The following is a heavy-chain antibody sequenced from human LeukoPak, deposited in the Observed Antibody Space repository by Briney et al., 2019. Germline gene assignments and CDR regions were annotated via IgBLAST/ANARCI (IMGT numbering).Heavy chain of an antibody. CDR3: AELGITMIGGV. J-gene: IGHJ6*04. CDR2: IYNDGRT. Sequence: GGSLRLSCAASGFTVRSSYRSWFRQAPGKGLEWASVIYNDGRTYYADSVKGRFTISRDNAKNSLYLQMNSQRAEDTAVYYCAELGITMIGGVWGKGTTVTISS. D-gene: IGHD3-10*02. CDR1: GFTVRSSY. V-gene: IGHV3-53*01.